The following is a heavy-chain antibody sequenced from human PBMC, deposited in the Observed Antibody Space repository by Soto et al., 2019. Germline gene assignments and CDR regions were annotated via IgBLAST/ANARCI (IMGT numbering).Heavy chain of an antibody. CDR3: ARQNYHGSGNYYGMDV. CDR1: VYSFTNYW. D-gene: IGHD3-10*01. CDR2: VYPGDSDT. V-gene: IGHV5-51*01. J-gene: IGHJ6*02. Sequence: GESLKISCKGSVYSFTNYWIGWVRQMPGKGLEWMAIVYPGDSDTRYSPSFQGQVTISADKSISTAYLQWSSLKASDTAMYYCARQNYHGSGNYYGMDVWGQGTTVTVSS.